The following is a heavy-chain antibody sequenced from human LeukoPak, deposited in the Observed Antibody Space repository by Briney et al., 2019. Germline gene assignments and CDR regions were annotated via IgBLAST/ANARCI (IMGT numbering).Heavy chain of an antibody. J-gene: IGHJ4*02. D-gene: IGHD3-10*01. CDR2: ISSSSGTI. CDR3: ARGGYYGSGSYQFDY. CDR1: GFTFSRYA. V-gene: IGHV3-48*02. Sequence: GGSLRLSCAVSGFTFSRYAMSWVRQAPGKGLEWVSYISSSSGTIYYADSVKGRFTISRDNAKNSLYLQMNSLRDEDTAVYYCARGGYYGSGSYQFDYWGQGTLVTVSS.